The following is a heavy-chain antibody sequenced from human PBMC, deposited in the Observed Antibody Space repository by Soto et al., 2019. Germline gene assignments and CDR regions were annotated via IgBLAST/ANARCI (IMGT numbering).Heavy chain of an antibody. Sequence: QVQLVESGGGVVQPGRSLRLSCAASGFIFSSYGMHWVRQAPGKGLEWVAVIWYDGSNKYYADSVKGRFTISRDNSRNTLYPQMNSLRAEDTAVYYCASDTGYTAMARGSFDYWGQGTLVTVSS. CDR3: ASDTGYTAMARGSFDY. CDR1: GFIFSSYG. CDR2: IWYDGSNK. V-gene: IGHV3-33*01. J-gene: IGHJ4*02. D-gene: IGHD5-18*01.